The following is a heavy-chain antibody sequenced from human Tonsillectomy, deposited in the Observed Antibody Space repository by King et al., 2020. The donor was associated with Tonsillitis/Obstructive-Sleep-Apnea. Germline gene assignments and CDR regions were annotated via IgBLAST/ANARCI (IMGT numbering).Heavy chain of an antibody. CDR2: IYYSGST. CDR3: ARQGHDYSNYYYYYYYMDV. V-gene: IGHV4-59*08. J-gene: IGHJ6*03. Sequence: QLQESGPGLVKPSETLSLTCTVSGGSISSYYWSWIRQPPGKGLEWIGYIYYSGSTNYNPSLKSRVTISVDTSKNQFSLKLSSVTAADTAVYYCARQGHDYSNYYYYYYYMDVWGKGTPVTVSS. CDR1: GGSISSYY. D-gene: IGHD4-11*01.